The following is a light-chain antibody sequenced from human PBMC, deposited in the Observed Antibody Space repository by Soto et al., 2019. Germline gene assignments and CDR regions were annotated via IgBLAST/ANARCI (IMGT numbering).Light chain of an antibody. J-gene: IGKJ4*01. Sequence: DIQMTQSPSSLSASVGDRVTITCRASQDISNSLAWYQQKPGKVPKVLIYAASILQSGVPDRFSGSGSGADFTLTISSLQAEDVAVYYCQQYYTTLTFGGGTKVEIK. CDR3: QQYYTTLT. V-gene: IGKV1-27*01. CDR2: AAS. CDR1: QDISNS.